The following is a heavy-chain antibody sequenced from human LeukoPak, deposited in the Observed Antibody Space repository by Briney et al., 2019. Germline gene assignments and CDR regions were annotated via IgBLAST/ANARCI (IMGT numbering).Heavy chain of an antibody. CDR2: INPNSGGT. D-gene: IGHD5-24*01. Sequence: ASVKVSCKASGYTFTGYYMHWVRQAPGQGLEWMGWINPNSGGTNYAQKFQGRVTVTRDTSISTAYMELSRLRSDDTAVYYCARISGWLQLDGEIDYWGQGTLVTVSS. CDR3: ARISGWLQLDGEIDY. J-gene: IGHJ4*02. V-gene: IGHV1-2*02. CDR1: GYTFTGYY.